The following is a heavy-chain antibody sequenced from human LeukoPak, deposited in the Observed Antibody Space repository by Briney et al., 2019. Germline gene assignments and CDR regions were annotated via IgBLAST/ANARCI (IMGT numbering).Heavy chain of an antibody. CDR1: EFTFSSQA. CDR2: ISAGGGST. J-gene: IGHJ6*03. Sequence: GGSLRLSCAASEFTFSSQAMTWVRQAPGKGLERVSSISAGGGSTFYADSAKARFTMSRENSKKTVYLQMNSLRAEDTAVYYCAKDSSGWAHIYMDVWGKGTTVTVSS. V-gene: IGHV3-23*01. D-gene: IGHD6-19*01. CDR3: AKDSSGWAHIYMDV.